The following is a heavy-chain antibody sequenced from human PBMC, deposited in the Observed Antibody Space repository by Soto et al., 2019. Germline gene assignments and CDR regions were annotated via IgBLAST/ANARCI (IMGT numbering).Heavy chain of an antibody. Sequence: EVQLVESGGGLVQPGGSLRLSCAASGFTFSSYWMSWVRQAPGKGLEWVANIKQDGSEKYYVDSVKGRFTISRDNAKNSLYLQMNSLRAEDTAVYYCASGSEHDIVVVPAAIGGFDYWGQGTLVTVSS. V-gene: IGHV3-7*01. CDR1: GFTFSSYW. D-gene: IGHD2-2*01. CDR2: IKQDGSEK. J-gene: IGHJ4*02. CDR3: ASGSEHDIVVVPAAIGGFDY.